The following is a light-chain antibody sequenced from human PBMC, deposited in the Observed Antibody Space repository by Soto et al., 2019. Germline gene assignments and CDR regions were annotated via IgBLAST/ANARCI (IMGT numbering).Light chain of an antibody. CDR3: QQYGSAPTT. Sequence: EIVLTQSPGTLSLSPGERATLSCRASQSVSSSYLAWYQQKPGQAPRLLIYGASSRATGIPDRFSGSGSGTAFTLTLSRLEPEAFAVYYCQQYGSAPTTFGKGTKVEI. CDR1: QSVSSSY. CDR2: GAS. V-gene: IGKV3-20*01. J-gene: IGKJ1*01.